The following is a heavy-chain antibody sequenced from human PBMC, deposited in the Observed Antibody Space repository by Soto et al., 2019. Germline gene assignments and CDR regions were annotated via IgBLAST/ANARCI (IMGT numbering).Heavy chain of an antibody. CDR2: IKEDGSEK. J-gene: IGHJ4*02. CDR1: GFTFSGYW. CDR3: ARSGSENDF. D-gene: IGHD5-12*01. V-gene: IGHV3-7*03. Sequence: EVQLVESGGGLVQPGGSLRLSCAASGFTFSGYWMSWVRQAPGKGLEWVANIKEDGSEKNYVDSVRGRFTISRDNAMNSLYLEMNSLRAEDTAVYYCARSGSENDFWCQGTLVTVSS.